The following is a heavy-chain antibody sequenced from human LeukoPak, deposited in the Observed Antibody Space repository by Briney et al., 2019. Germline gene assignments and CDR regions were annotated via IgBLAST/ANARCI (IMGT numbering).Heavy chain of an antibody. CDR3: AKDSSRYDFWSGSTPY. CDR2: ISGSGGST. CDR1: GFTFSSYA. J-gene: IGHJ4*02. V-gene: IGHV3-23*01. D-gene: IGHD3-3*01. Sequence: GGSLRLSCAASGFTFSSYAMSWVRQAPGKGLEWVSAISGSGGSTYYADSVKGRFTISRDNSKSTLYLQMNSLRAEDTAVYYCAKDSSRYDFWSGSTPYWGQGTLVTVSS.